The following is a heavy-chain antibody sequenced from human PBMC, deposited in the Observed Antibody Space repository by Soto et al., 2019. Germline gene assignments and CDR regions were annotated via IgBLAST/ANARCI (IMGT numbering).Heavy chain of an antibody. CDR3: AGQYSSSSVEF. D-gene: IGHD6-6*01. V-gene: IGHV3-11*01. CDR1: GFTFCDYY. CDR2: ISSGAITI. J-gene: IGHJ4*02. Sequence: SGGSLRLSCAASGFTFCDYYMNWIRQAPGKGLEWVSYISSGAITIYYADSVKGRFTISRDNAKNSLYLQMNSLRAEDTAVYYCAGQYSSSSVEFWGQGTLVTVSS.